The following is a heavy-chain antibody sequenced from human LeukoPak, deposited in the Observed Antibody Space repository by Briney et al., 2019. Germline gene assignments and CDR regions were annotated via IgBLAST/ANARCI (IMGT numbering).Heavy chain of an antibody. CDR1: GYTFTDYY. CDR3: AKSMSGGLGFFQS. J-gene: IGHJ1*01. V-gene: IGHV1-2*02. Sequence: ASVKVSCKASGYTFTDYYLHWVRQAPSQELEWMGWINPNGGGTNYAQNFQGRVTMTRDTSISTTYMELRSLRSDDTAVYYCAKSMSGGLGFFQSWGQGTLVTVSS. CDR2: INPNGGGT. D-gene: IGHD2-15*01.